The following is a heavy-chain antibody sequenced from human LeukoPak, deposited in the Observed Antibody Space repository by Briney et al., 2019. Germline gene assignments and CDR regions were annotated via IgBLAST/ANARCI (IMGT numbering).Heavy chain of an antibody. J-gene: IGHJ5*02. Sequence: PSETLSVTCTVSGGSISSTSYYWGWIRQPPGKGLEWIGTINYSGSTYYNPSLKSRVTISVDTSKNQISLKLNSVTAADTAMYYCARHGDLLSPFQTWGQGTLVTVSS. D-gene: IGHD2-21*02. V-gene: IGHV4-39*01. CDR3: ARHGDLLSPFQT. CDR1: GGSISSTSYY. CDR2: INYSGST.